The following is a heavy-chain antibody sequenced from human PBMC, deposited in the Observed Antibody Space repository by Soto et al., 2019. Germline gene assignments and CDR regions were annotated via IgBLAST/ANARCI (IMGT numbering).Heavy chain of an antibody. V-gene: IGHV3-23*01. D-gene: IGHD2-21*01. CDR3: AKDHARLTHINTLDY. CDR1: GFTFRSYA. CDR2: ISGSGGST. Sequence: GGSLRLSCAASGFTFRSYAVSWVRQAPGKGLEWVSSISGSGGSTHYADSVKGRFTISRDNSKNTLYLQRNSLRAEDTAVYYCAKDHARLTHINTLDYWGQGTLVTVSS. J-gene: IGHJ4*02.